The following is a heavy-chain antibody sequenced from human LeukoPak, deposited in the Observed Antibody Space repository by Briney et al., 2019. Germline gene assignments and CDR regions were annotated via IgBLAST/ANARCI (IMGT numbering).Heavy chain of an antibody. CDR3: ILLWFGERQAFDI. CDR1: GFTFSGSA. J-gene: IGHJ3*02. V-gene: IGHV3-73*01. D-gene: IGHD3-10*01. CDR2: IRSKANSYAT. Sequence: GGSLRLSCAASGFTFSGSAMLWVRQASGKGLEWVGRIRSKANSYATAYAASVKGRFTISRDDSKNTAYLQMNSLKTEDTAVYYCILLWFGERQAFDIWGQGTMVTVSS.